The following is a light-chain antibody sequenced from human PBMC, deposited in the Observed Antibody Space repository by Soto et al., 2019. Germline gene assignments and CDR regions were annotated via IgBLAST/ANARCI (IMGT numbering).Light chain of an antibody. CDR2: SNN. CDR1: SSNIGSNY. J-gene: IGLJ2*01. V-gene: IGLV1-47*02. CDR3: AAWDDSLSAYVV. Sequence: QSVLTQPPSASGTPGQRVTISCSGSSSNIGSNYVYWYQQFPGTAPKLLIYSNNQRPSGVPDRFSGSKSGTSASLAISGLRSEDEADYYCAAWDDSLSAYVVFGGGTKVTVL.